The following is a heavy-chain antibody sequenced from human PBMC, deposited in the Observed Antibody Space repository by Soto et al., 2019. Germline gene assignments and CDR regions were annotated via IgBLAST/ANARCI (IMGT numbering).Heavy chain of an antibody. Sequence: EVQLVESGGGLVQPGGSLRLSCAASGFTFSNYWMHWVRQVPGKGLVWVSRINEDGTYRSYADSAKGRFTISRDNAAYTVYLQLNRLSAEDTAVYFCARDFIPALTPGDDFAYWGQGTLVTVSS. CDR2: INEDGTYR. CDR1: GFTFSNYW. V-gene: IGHV3-74*01. D-gene: IGHD2-21*01. J-gene: IGHJ4*02. CDR3: ARDFIPALTPGDDFAY.